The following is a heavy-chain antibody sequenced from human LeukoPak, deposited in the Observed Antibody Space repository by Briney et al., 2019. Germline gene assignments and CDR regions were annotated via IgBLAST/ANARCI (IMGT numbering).Heavy chain of an antibody. V-gene: IGHV3-21*01. D-gene: IGHD6-19*01. CDR3: ARDIAVAGIVQYYYYYGMDV. CDR1: GFTFSSYA. CDR2: ISSSSSYI. J-gene: IGHJ6*02. Sequence: GGSLRLSCAASGFTFSSYAMNWVRQAPGKGLEWVSSISSSSSYIYYADSVKGRFTISRDNAKNSLYLQMNSLRAEDTAVYYCARDIAVAGIVQYYYYYGMDVWGQGTTVTVSS.